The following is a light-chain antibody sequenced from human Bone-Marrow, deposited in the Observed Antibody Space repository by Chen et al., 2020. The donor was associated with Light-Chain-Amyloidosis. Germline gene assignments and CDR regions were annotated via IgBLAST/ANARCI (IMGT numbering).Light chain of an antibody. V-gene: IGKV1-8*01. Sequence: AIRMTQSPSSLSASTGDRVTIPCRASQDISSYLAWYQQKPGKAPNLLIYAASTLQSGVPSRFSGSGSGTDFTLTISCLQSEDFATYYCQQYYSYPPTFGQGTKVEIK. CDR3: QQYYSYPPT. CDR1: QDISSY. CDR2: AAS. J-gene: IGKJ1*01.